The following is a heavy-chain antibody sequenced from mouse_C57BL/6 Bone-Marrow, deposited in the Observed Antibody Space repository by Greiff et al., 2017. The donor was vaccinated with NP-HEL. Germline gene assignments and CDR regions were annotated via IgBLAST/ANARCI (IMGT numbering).Heavy chain of an antibody. J-gene: IGHJ4*01. Sequence: EVNLVESVAELVRPGASVKLSCTASGFNIKNTYMHWVKQRPEQGLEWIGRIDPANGNTKYVPKFQGKATITADTSSNTAYLQLSSLTSEDTAIYYCARSHYDETVYAMDYWGQGTSVTVSS. D-gene: IGHD2-4*01. CDR2: IDPANGNT. CDR1: GFNIKNTY. CDR3: ARSHYDETVYAMDY. V-gene: IGHV14-3*01.